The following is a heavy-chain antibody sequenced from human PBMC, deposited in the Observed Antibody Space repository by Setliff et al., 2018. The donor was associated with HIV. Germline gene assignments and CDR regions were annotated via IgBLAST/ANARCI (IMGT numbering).Heavy chain of an antibody. J-gene: IGHJ6*03. CDR1: GGSISSSSYY. Sequence: SETLSLTCTVSGGSISSSSYYWGWIRQPPGKGLEWIGSIYHSGSTYYNPSLKSRVTISIDTSKNQFSLRLTSVTAADTAVYYCARGLSIFGVATPGFYSFMGVWGKGTTVTVSS. CDR2: IYHSGST. D-gene: IGHD3-3*01. CDR3: ARGLSIFGVATPGFYSFMGV. V-gene: IGHV4-39*07.